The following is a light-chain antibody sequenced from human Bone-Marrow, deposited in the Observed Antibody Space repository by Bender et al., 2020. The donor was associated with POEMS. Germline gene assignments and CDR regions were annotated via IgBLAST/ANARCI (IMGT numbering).Light chain of an antibody. CDR2: EGK. CDR1: SGDVGNYNL. Sequence: QSALTQPASVSGSPGQSITMSCTGTSGDVGNYNLVSWYQQHPGKAPKLIIYEGKKRASRSSNRFSGSKSGNTASLTISGLQAEDEADYYCCSYVDGDTLIFGGGTRLTV. J-gene: IGLJ2*01. CDR3: CSYVDGDTLI. V-gene: IGLV2-23*01.